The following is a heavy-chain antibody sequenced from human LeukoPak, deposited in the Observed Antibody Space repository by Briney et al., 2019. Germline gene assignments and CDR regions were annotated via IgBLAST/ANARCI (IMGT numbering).Heavy chain of an antibody. CDR1: GFTFSSYA. CDR3: AGDFGLEMATLRGPFDY. CDR2: ISYDGSNK. Sequence: GGSLRLSCAASGFTFSSYAMHWVRQAPGKGLEWVAVISYDGSNKYYADSVKGRFTISRDNSKNTLYLQMNSLRAEDTAVYYCAGDFGLEMATLRGPFDYWGQGTLVTVSS. D-gene: IGHD5-24*01. J-gene: IGHJ4*02. V-gene: IGHV3-30*04.